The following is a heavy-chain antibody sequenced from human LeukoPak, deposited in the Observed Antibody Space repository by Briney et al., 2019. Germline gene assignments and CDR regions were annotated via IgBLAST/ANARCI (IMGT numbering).Heavy chain of an antibody. V-gene: IGHV4-39*01. J-gene: IGHJ4*02. D-gene: IGHD6-19*01. CDR3: ARHSPSLQWLVSEDADYFDY. CDR1: GGSVTYTNYY. Sequence: PSETLSLTCTVSGGSVTYTNYYWGWIRQPPGKGLEWIGSIYYSRSTYYNPSLKSRVTISVDTSKNQFSLKLSSVTAADTAVYYCARHSPSLQWLVSEDADYFDYWGQGTLVTVSS. CDR2: IYYSRST.